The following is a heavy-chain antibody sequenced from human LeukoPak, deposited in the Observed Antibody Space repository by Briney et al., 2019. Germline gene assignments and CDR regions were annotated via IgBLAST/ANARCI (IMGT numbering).Heavy chain of an antibody. V-gene: IGHV4-59*08. J-gene: IGHJ4*02. CDR3: ARHGATYNHYYFDY. D-gene: IGHD1-1*01. CDR2: IYYSGST. CDR1: GGSISSYY. Sequence: PSETLSLTCTVSGGSISSYYWSWIRQPPGKGLEWIGYIYYSGSTNYNPSLKSRVTISVDTSKNQFSLKLSSVTAADTAVYYCARHGATYNHYYFDYWGQGTLVTVSS.